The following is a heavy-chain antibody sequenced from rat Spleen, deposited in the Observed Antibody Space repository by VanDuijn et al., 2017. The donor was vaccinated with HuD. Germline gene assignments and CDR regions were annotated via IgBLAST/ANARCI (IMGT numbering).Heavy chain of an antibody. D-gene: IGHD1-7*01. Sequence: EVQLQESGPGLVKPSQSLSLTCSVTGYSITSSYRWNWIRRFPGNKLEWMGYINSAGSTNYNPSLKSRISITRDTSKNQFFLHVNSVTTEDTAAYYCARGTTGMGCGQGVMVTVSS. CDR3: ARGTTGMG. J-gene: IGHJ2*01. CDR1: GYSITSSYR. V-gene: IGHV3-3*01. CDR2: INSAGST.